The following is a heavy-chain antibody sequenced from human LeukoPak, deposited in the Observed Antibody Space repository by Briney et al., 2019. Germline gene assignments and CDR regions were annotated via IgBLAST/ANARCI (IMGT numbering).Heavy chain of an antibody. Sequence: GGSLRLSCVGSGHCLHDYAMHWVRHVRGKGLEGVSSSSWDSGSQAYADSVRGRFTIPRDNAKNSLYLQMNSLRPEGTALYYGIKVMGVDLLMDAFHVLGQGTLVTVSS. D-gene: IGHD2-21*01. CDR3: IKVMGVDLLMDAFHV. V-gene: IGHV3-9*01. CDR1: GHCLHDYA. J-gene: IGHJ3*01. CDR2: SSWDSGSQ.